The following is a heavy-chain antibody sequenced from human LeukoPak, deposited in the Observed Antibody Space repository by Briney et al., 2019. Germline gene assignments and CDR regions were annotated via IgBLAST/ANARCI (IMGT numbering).Heavy chain of an antibody. CDR2: IYTSGST. CDR1: GGSISSYY. V-gene: IGHV4-4*07. Sequence: PSETLSLTCTVSGGSISSYYWSWIRQPAGKGLEWIGRIYTSGSTNYNPSLKSRVTISVDKSKNQFSLKLSSVTAVDTAVYYCARWGRYGSGPYYYYMDVWGKGTTVTVSS. D-gene: IGHD3-10*01. CDR3: ARWGRYGSGPYYYYMDV. J-gene: IGHJ6*03.